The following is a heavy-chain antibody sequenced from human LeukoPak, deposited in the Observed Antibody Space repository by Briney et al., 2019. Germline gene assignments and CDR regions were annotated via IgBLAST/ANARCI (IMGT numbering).Heavy chain of an antibody. Sequence: PGGSLRLSCAASGFSFGGHYMSWVRQAPGKGPEWISYISGNGGDIAYADSVKGRFTISRDNAKNSLHLQTKSLRVEDTAVYHCVRHAGRAGGQWGQGTLIAVSS. V-gene: IGHV3/OR16-9*01. CDR3: VRHAGRAGGQ. J-gene: IGHJ4*02. CDR2: ISGNGGDI. CDR1: GFSFGGHY. D-gene: IGHD3-10*01.